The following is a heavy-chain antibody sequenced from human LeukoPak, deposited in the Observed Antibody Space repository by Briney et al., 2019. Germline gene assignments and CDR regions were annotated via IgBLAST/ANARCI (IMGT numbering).Heavy chain of an antibody. Sequence: GGSLRLSCAASGFTFSNAWMSWVRQAPGKGLEWVGRIKSKTDGGTTDYAAPVKGRFTISRDDSENTLYLQMNSLKTEDTAVYYCTTQYYYGSGSFDYWGQGTLVTVSS. CDR2: IKSKTDGGTT. CDR1: GFTFSNAW. D-gene: IGHD3-10*01. V-gene: IGHV3-15*01. J-gene: IGHJ4*02. CDR3: TTQYYYGSGSFDY.